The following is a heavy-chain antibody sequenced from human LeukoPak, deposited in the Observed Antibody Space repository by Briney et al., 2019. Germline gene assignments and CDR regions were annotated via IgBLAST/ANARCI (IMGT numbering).Heavy chain of an antibody. CDR3: ARRAADYYYYGMDV. V-gene: IGHV4-39*01. Sequence: SETLSLTCTVSGGSISSSSYYWGWIRQPPGKGLEWIGSIYYSGSTYYNPSLKSRVTISVDTSKNRFSLKLSSVTAADTAVYYCARRAADYYYYGMDVWGQGTTVTVSS. D-gene: IGHD6-25*01. CDR2: IYYSGST. J-gene: IGHJ6*02. CDR1: GGSISSSSYY.